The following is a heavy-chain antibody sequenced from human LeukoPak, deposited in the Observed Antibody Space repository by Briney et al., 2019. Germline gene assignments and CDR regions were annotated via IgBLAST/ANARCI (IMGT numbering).Heavy chain of an antibody. CDR2: ISWNSGSI. D-gene: IGHD6-19*01. J-gene: IGHJ3*02. Sequence: GGSLRLSCAASGFTFDGYAMHWVRQAPGKGLEWVSGISWNSGSIGYADSVKGRFTISRDNAKNSLYLQMNSLRAEDTALYYCAKDLVGSGWFDAFDIWGQGTMVTVSS. CDR3: AKDLVGSGWFDAFDI. CDR1: GFTFDGYA. V-gene: IGHV3-9*01.